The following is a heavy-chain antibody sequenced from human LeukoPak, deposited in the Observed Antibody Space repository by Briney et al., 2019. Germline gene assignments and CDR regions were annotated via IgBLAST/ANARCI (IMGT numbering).Heavy chain of an antibody. CDR1: GFTFSSYA. D-gene: IGHD6-19*01. CDR3: ARERDSSGFETY. J-gene: IGHJ4*02. CDR2: ISYDGSNK. V-gene: IGHV3-30*14. Sequence: GGSLRLSCAASGFTFSSYAMHWVRQAPGKGLEWVAVISYDGSNKYYADSVKGRFTISRDNSKNTLYLQMNSLRAEDTAVYYCARERDSSGFETYWGQGTLVTVSS.